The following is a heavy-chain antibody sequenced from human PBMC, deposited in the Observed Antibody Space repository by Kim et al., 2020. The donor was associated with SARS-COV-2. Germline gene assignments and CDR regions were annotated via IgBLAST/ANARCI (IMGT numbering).Heavy chain of an antibody. CDR2: IWYDGSNK. J-gene: IGHJ5*02. Sequence: GGSLRLSCSASGFTFSSYGMHWVRQAPGKGLEWVAVIWYDGSNKYYADSVKGRFTISRDNSKNTLYLQMNSLRAEDTAVYYCARGLFGELTRGWFDPWGQGTLVTVSS. D-gene: IGHD3-10*01. CDR3: ARGLFGELTRGWFDP. V-gene: IGHV3-33*01. CDR1: GFTFSSYG.